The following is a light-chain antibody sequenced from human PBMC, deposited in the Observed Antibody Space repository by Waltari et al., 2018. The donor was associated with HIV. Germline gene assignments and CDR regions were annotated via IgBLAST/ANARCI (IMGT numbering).Light chain of an antibody. Sequence: DIVMTQSPDSLAVSLDERATINCKSSQSIFYSSNNKNFLAWYQQKPGQPPKLLIYWASTRESGVPDRFSGSGSETDFTLTISSLQAEDVAVYYCQQYYTTPLTFGQGTKLEIK. CDR2: WAS. CDR1: QSIFYSSNNKNF. J-gene: IGKJ2*01. CDR3: QQYYTTPLT. V-gene: IGKV4-1*01.